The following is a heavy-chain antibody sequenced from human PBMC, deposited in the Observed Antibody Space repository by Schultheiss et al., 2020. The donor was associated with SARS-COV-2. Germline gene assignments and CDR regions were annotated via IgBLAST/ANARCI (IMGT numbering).Heavy chain of an antibody. CDR1: GYTFTSYG. V-gene: IGHV1-18*01. CDR3: AREKYCSGGSCYHDAFDI. Sequence: ASVKVSCKASGYTFTSYGISWVRQAPGQGLEWMGWISAYNGNTNYAQKLQGRVTMTTDTSTSTAYMELRSLRSDDTAVYYCAREKYCSGGSCYHDAFDIWGQGTMVTVSS. CDR2: ISAYNGNT. J-gene: IGHJ3*02. D-gene: IGHD2-15*01.